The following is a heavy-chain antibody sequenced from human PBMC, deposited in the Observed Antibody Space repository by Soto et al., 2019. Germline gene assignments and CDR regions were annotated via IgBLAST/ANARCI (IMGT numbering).Heavy chain of an antibody. CDR1: GGSISSGGYS. Sequence: KTSETLSLTCAVPGGSISSGGYSWSWIRQPPGKGLEWIGYIYHSGSTYYNPSLKSRVTISVDRSKNQFSLKLSSVTAADTAVYYCARVPGPWGQGTLVTVSS. J-gene: IGHJ5*02. D-gene: IGHD3-10*01. V-gene: IGHV4-30-2*01. CDR2: IYHSGST. CDR3: ARVPGP.